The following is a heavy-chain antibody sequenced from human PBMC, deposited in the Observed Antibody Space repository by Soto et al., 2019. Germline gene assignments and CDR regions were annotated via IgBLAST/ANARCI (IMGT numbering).Heavy chain of an antibody. Sequence: QVQLVQSGSEVKKPGSSVKVSCKASGGTFSSYGITWVRQAPGQGLEWMGGIIPLFDTTDYAQKFQGRVTITADESTKTSSMELTSLTSEDTAVYYCARDECSGGRCSLGGNWFHPWGQGTLIIVSS. CDR1: GGTFSSYG. D-gene: IGHD2-15*01. J-gene: IGHJ5*02. CDR2: IIPLFDTT. V-gene: IGHV1-69*01. CDR3: ARDECSGGRCSLGGNWFHP.